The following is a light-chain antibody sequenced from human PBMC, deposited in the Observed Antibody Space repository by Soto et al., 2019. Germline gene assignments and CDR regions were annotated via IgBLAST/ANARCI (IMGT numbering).Light chain of an antibody. Sequence: DIKITQSPSTLSASVGDRVTLSCRASQSISDWLAWYQQKPGKAPKILIYDASSLESGVPSRFSGSGSGTEFTLTISSLQPDDFATYYCQQYDNYPLTFGGGTKVDIK. J-gene: IGKJ4*01. V-gene: IGKV1-5*01. CDR1: QSISDW. CDR2: DAS. CDR3: QQYDNYPLT.